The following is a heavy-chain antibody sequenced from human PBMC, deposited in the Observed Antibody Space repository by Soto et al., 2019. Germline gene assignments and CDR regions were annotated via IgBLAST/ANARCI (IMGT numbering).Heavy chain of an antibody. CDR3: TRDNIENSDGLYDAFDI. J-gene: IGHJ3*02. Sequence: ASVNVSCKTSGYTFTDYYTHWVRQAPGQGGEWMGWMNPKSGGAYFAQKLQGRVTLTRDTSIGTAYIEVNSLTSDDTAVYFCTRDNIENSDGLYDAFDIWGQGTTVTVSS. CDR2: MNPKSGGA. V-gene: IGHV1-2*02. D-gene: IGHD5-18*01. CDR1: GYTFTDYY.